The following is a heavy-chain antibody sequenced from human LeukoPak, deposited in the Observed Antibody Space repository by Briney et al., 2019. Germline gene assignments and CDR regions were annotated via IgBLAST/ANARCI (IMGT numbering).Heavy chain of an antibody. J-gene: IGHJ6*02. CDR1: GGTFSSYA. Sequence: ASVKVSCKASGGTFSSYAISWVRQAPGQGLEWMGRIIPIFGIANYAQKFQGRVTITADKSKSTAHMEPSCLRSEDTAVYYCARDPSPGYCSSTSCYPEGYYGMDVWGQGATVTVSS. D-gene: IGHD2-2*01. CDR2: IIPIFGIA. CDR3: ARDPSPGYCSSTSCYPEGYYGMDV. V-gene: IGHV1-69*04.